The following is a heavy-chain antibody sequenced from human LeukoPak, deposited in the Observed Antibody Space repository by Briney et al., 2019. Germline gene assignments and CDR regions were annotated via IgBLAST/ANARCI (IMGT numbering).Heavy chain of an antibody. J-gene: IGHJ4*02. CDR3: ARDRGTWNDDGFDY. CDR2: IYISGST. CDR1: GGSISSYY. V-gene: IGHV4-4*07. D-gene: IGHD1-1*01. Sequence: SETLSLTCTVSGGSISSYYWSWIRQPAGKGLEWIGRIYISGSTNYNPSLKSRVTMSVDTSKNQFSLKLSSVTAADTAVYYCARDRGTWNDDGFDYWGQGSLVTVSS.